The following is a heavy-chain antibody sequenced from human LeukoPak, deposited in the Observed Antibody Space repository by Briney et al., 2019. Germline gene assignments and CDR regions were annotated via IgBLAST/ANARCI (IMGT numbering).Heavy chain of an antibody. V-gene: IGHV3-53*01. CDR1: GFTVSSNY. Sequence: GGSLRLSCVASGFTVSSNYMSWVRQAPGKGLECVSVIYSGGSTYYADSVKGRFTISRDNSKNTLYLQMNSLRAEDTAVYYCARLSYYYYYMDVWGKGTTVTVSS. J-gene: IGHJ6*03. CDR3: ARLSYYYYYMDV. CDR2: IYSGGST.